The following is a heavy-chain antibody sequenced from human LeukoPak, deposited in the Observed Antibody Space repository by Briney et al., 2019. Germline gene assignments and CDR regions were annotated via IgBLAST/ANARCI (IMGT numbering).Heavy chain of an antibody. CDR2: ISAYNGNT. Sequence: ASVKVSCKASGYTFTSYGISWVRQAPGQGLEWMGWISAYNGNTNYAQKLQGRVTMTTDTSTSTAYMELSRLRSDDTAVYYCARELVGSNSYSGSYYPRDAFDIWGQGTMVTVSS. V-gene: IGHV1-18*01. CDR3: ARELVGSNSYSGSYYPRDAFDI. D-gene: IGHD1-26*01. J-gene: IGHJ3*02. CDR1: GYTFTSYG.